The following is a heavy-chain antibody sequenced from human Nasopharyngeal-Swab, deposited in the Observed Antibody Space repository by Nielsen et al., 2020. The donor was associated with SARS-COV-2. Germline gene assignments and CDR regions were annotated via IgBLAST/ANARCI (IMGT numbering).Heavy chain of an antibody. J-gene: IGHJ4*02. CDR2: VTGSGSTT. CDR1: GFTFDSYA. CDR3: AKDRYCSGGACYFNGFDS. Sequence: GESLKISCAASGFTFDSYAMTWVRQPPGKGLEWVSSVTGSGSTTKYADSVKGRFTISRDNSNKKVYLQMHSLRAEDSAVYYCAKDRYCSGGACYFNGFDSWGQGTLVTVSS. D-gene: IGHD2-15*01. V-gene: IGHV3-23*01.